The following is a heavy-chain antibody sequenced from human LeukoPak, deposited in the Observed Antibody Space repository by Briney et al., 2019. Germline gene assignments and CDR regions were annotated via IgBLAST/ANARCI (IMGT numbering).Heavy chain of an antibody. CDR1: GGSFSGYF. V-gene: IGHV4-4*07. Sequence: SETLSLTCAVYGGSFSGYFWSWIRQPAGKGLEWIGRIYTSGSTNYNPSLKSRVTMSVDTSKNQFSLKLSSVTAADTAVYYCARDVGYCSSTSCRYYYYYYMDVWGKGTTVTVSS. CDR2: IYTSGST. J-gene: IGHJ6*03. CDR3: ARDVGYCSSTSCRYYYYYYMDV. D-gene: IGHD2-2*01.